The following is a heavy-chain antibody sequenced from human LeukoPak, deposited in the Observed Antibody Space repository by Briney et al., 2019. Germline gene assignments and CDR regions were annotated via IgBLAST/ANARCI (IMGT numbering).Heavy chain of an antibody. V-gene: IGHV4-59*08. CDR3: ARHLITAAAGTLGNYFDY. J-gene: IGHJ4*02. D-gene: IGHD1-1*01. CDR2: IYYSGST. CDR1: GGSISSYY. Sequence: SETLSLTCTVSGGSISSYYWSWIRQPPGKGLEWIGYIYYSGSTNYNPSLKSRVTISVDTSKNQFSLNLSSVTAADTAVYYCARHLITAAAGTLGNYFDYWGQGTLVTVSS.